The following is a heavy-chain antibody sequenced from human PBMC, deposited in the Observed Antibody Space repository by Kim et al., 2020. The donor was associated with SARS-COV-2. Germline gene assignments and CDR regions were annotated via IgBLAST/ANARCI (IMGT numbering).Heavy chain of an antibody. CDR2: VFYTGNT. J-gene: IGHJ4*02. CDR3: ARLRGMTKATVERWYDY. D-gene: IGHD4-17*01. Sequence: SETLSLTCTVSGASISSSDYHWDWIRQPPGGGLEWIGSVFYTGNTYYSPSFTSQVTISVEASNNQFSLRLNSVTAADTAVYFCARLRGMTKATVERWYDYGGEGVLVSVAS. V-gene: IGHV4-39*01. CDR1: GASISSSDYH.